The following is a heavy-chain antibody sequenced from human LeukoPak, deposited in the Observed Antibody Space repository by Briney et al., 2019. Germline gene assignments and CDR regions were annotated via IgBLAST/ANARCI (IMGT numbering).Heavy chain of an antibody. D-gene: IGHD2-15*01. CDR1: GFTFSSYG. CDR3: AKDSTDIVVVVAAELTPFFDY. J-gene: IGHJ4*02. Sequence: GGSLRLSCAASGFTFSSYGMHWVRQAPGKGLEWVAFIRYDGSNKYYADSVKGRFTISRDNSKNTLYLQMNSLRAEDTAVYYCAKDSTDIVVVVAAELTPFFDYWGQGTLVTVSS. V-gene: IGHV3-30*02. CDR2: IRYDGSNK.